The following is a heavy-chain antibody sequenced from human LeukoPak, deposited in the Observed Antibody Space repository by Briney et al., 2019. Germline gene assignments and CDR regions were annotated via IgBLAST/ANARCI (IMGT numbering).Heavy chain of an antibody. CDR1: GFTFSSYW. CDR2: IKQDGSER. CDR3: ARARSDPMTTVVFDY. V-gene: IGHV3-7*04. J-gene: IGHJ4*02. D-gene: IGHD4-23*01. Sequence: PGGSLRLSCAASGFTFSSYWMSWVRQAPGKGLECVANIKQDGSERYYVDSVKGRFTISRDNAKNSLYLQMNSLRAEDTAVYYCARARSDPMTTVVFDYWGQGTLVTVSS.